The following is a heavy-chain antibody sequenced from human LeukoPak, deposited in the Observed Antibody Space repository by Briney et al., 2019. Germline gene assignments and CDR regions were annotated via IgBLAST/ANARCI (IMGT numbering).Heavy chain of an antibody. J-gene: IGHJ4*02. CDR1: GGTFSSYA. CDR3: ARGEVPAASFDY. Sequence: GSSVKVSCKASGGTFSSYAISWVRQAPGQGLEWMGWINPNSGGTYYAKKFQGRVTMTRYTSISTAYMELSRLRADDTAVYYCARGEVPAASFDYWGQGTLVTVSS. V-gene: IGHV1-2*02. CDR2: INPNSGGT. D-gene: IGHD2-2*01.